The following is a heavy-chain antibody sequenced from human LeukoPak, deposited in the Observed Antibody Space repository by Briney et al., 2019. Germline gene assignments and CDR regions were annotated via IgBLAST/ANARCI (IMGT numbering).Heavy chain of an antibody. CDR3: ARDSRIVGAKLNYYGMDV. CDR1: GYTFTSYD. Sequence: ASVTVSCKASGYTFTSYDINWVRQATGQGLEGMGWISAYNGNTNYAQKLQGRVTMTTDTSTSTAYMELRSLRSDDTAVYYCARDSRIVGAKLNYYGMDVWGQGTTVTVSS. J-gene: IGHJ6*02. D-gene: IGHD1-26*01. CDR2: ISAYNGNT. V-gene: IGHV1-18*01.